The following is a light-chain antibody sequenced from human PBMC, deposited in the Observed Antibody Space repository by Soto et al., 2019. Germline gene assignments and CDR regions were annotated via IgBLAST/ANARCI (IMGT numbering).Light chain of an antibody. CDR3: QQYGNSPQT. Sequence: EIGLTQSPGTLSFAAGERATLSLRASQTVSSSFLAWYQQTPGQAPRLLIYAASSRATGIPDRFSGSGSGTDFTLTISRLEPEDFAVYYCQQYGNSPQTFGQGTKVDI. CDR1: QTVSSSF. CDR2: AAS. V-gene: IGKV3-20*01. J-gene: IGKJ1*01.